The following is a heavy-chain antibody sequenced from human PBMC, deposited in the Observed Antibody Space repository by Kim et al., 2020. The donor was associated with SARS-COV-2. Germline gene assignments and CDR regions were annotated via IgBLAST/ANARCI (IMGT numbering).Heavy chain of an antibody. V-gene: IGHV4-31*02. CDR3: ARDGGAARRYFDY. Sequence: YADPYRKGRVPISVNTSDNPASLKLTSVPAEDTAVYYCARDGGAARRYFDYWGQGTLVTVSS. J-gene: IGHJ4*02. D-gene: IGHD6-6*01.